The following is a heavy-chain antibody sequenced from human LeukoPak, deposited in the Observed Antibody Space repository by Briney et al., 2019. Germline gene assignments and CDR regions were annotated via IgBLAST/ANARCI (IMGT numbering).Heavy chain of an antibody. J-gene: IGHJ4*02. CDR3: ARESGKFDY. CDR2: IFSDGST. Sequence: PGGSLRLSCAASGFTVSSHYMSWVRQAPGRGLEWVSVIFSDGSTYYADSVKGRFSISRDNSKNSLFLEMSSLRTEDTAMYYCARESGKFDYWGQGTLVAVSS. V-gene: IGHV3-53*05. CDR1: GFTVSSHY.